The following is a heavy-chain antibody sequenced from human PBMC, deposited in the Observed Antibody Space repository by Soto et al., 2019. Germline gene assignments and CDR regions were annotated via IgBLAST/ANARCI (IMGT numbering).Heavy chain of an antibody. V-gene: IGHV1-69*13. Sequence: GASVKVSCKASGGTFSSYAISWVRQAPGQGLEWMGGIIPIFGTANYAQKFQGRVTITADESTSTAYMELSSLRSEDTAVYYCARAPRYGSGTNYGMDVWGQGTTVTVS. J-gene: IGHJ6*02. D-gene: IGHD3-10*01. CDR1: GGTFSSYA. CDR3: ARAPRYGSGTNYGMDV. CDR2: IIPIFGTA.